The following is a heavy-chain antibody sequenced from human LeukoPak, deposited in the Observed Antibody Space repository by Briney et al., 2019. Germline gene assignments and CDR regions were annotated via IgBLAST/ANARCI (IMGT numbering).Heavy chain of an antibody. D-gene: IGHD6-13*01. CDR3: ARLGAADSSWSTLNWFDP. CDR1: GYSFTSYW. V-gene: IGHV5-51*01. CDR2: IYPGDSDT. Sequence: GESLKISCKGSGYSFTSYWIGWVRQMPGKGLEWMGIIYPGDSDTRYSPSFQGQVTISADKSISTAYLQWSSLKASDTAMYYCARLGAADSSWSTLNWFDPWGQGTLVTVSS. J-gene: IGHJ5*02.